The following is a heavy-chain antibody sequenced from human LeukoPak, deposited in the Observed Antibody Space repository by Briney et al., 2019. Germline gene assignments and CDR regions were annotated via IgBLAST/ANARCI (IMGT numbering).Heavy chain of an antibody. D-gene: IGHD5-24*01. CDR1: GFTFSSYG. CDR3: AKGGQLLSY. V-gene: IGHV3-30*18. CDR2: ISYDGSNK. Sequence: GRSLRLSCAASGFTFSSYGMHWVRQAPGKGLEWVAVISYDGSNKYYADSVKGRFTISRDNSKNTLYLQMNSLRAEDTAVYYCAKGGQLLSYWSQGTLVTVSS. J-gene: IGHJ4*02.